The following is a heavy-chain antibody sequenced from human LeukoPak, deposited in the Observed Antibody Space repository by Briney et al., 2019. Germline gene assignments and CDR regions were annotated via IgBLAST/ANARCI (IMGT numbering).Heavy chain of an antibody. Sequence: GGSLRLSCAASGFTFSDYYMSWIRQAPGKGLERVSYISTTGTYTNYADSVKGRFTISRDNAKNSLSLQMNSLRAEDTAVYYCARGHYGMGVWGQGTTVTVSS. CDR3: ARGHYGMGV. V-gene: IGHV3-11*03. J-gene: IGHJ6*02. CDR1: GFTFSDYY. CDR2: ISTTGTYT.